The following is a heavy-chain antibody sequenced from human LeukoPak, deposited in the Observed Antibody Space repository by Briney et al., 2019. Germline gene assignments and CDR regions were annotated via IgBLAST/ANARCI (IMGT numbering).Heavy chain of an antibody. J-gene: IGHJ1*01. V-gene: IGHV3-74*01. D-gene: IGHD5-24*01. CDR1: GFTSSSYW. CDR3: ARDGYNKYFQH. CDR2: INSDGSST. Sequence: GGSLRLSCAAAGFTSSSYWMHWVRQAPGKWLGWVSRINSDGSSTSYADSVKGRFTISRDNAKNTLYLQMNSLRAEDTAVYYCARDGYNKYFQHWGQGTLVTVSS.